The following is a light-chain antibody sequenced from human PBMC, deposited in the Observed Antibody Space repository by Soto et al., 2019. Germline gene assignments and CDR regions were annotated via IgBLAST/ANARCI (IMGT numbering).Light chain of an antibody. V-gene: IGKV3-15*01. CDR1: QSVSSN. CDR3: QQYNNWPPWT. Sequence: EIVMTQSPATLSVSPGERATLSCRASQSVSSNLAWYQQKPGQAPRLLIDGASHWATGIPARFSGSGSGTEFTLTISSMQSEDFAVYYCQQYNNWPPWTFGQGTKVEIK. CDR2: GAS. J-gene: IGKJ1*01.